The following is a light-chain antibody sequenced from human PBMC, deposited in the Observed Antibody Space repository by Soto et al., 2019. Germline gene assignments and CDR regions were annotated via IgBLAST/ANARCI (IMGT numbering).Light chain of an antibody. V-gene: IGKV3-11*01. CDR2: DAS. Sequence: EIVMTQSPATLSVSPGERSTLSCRASQSISSNLAWYQQKPGQXHRXXIYDASNRAPGIPARFSGSGSGTDLTITISSLEPEDFEVYYCQHRTNWPPTFGQGTRLEIK. CDR1: QSISSN. CDR3: QHRTNWPPT. J-gene: IGKJ5*01.